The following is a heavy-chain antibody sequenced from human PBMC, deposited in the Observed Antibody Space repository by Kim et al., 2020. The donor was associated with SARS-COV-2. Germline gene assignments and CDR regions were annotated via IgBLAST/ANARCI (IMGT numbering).Heavy chain of an antibody. J-gene: IGHJ5*02. V-gene: IGHV2-5*01. CDR3: AHRRGGILFDP. CDR2: K. Sequence: KRYSPSLKSRLTITKDTSKNQVVLTMTNMDPVDTATYYCAHRRGGILFDPWGQGTLVTVSS.